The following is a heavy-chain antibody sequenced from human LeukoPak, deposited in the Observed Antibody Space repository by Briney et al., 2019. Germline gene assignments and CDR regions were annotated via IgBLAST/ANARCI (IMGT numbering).Heavy chain of an antibody. CDR3: AKGAGYSTGSDYFDY. Sequence: PGGSLRLSCAASGFTFDDYAMHWVQQAPGKGLEWVSGISWNSGSIGYADSVKGRFTISRDNAKNSLYLQMNSLRAEDTALYYCAKGAGYSTGSDYFDYWGQGTLVTVSS. V-gene: IGHV3-9*01. CDR2: ISWNSGSI. D-gene: IGHD6-13*01. CDR1: GFTFDDYA. J-gene: IGHJ4*02.